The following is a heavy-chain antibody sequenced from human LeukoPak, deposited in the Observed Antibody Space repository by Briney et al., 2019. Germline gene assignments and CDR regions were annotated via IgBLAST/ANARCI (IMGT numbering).Heavy chain of an antibody. J-gene: IGHJ4*02. CDR3: ARRRGYGGHDQYYFDY. D-gene: IGHD5-12*01. Sequence: SETLSLTCTVSGGSISSSSYYWGWIRQPPGKGLEWIGSIYYSGSTYYNPSLKSRVTISVDTSKNQFSLKLSSVTAADTAVYYCARRRGYGGHDQYYFDYWGQGTLVTVSS. CDR1: GGSISSSSYY. CDR2: IYYSGST. V-gene: IGHV4-39*01.